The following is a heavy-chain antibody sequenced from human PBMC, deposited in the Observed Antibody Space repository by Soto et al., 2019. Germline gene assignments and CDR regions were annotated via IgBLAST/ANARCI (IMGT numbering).Heavy chain of an antibody. J-gene: IGHJ5*02. CDR2: ISHSGTT. V-gene: IGHV4-39*01. Sequence: SETLSLSCIVSGGSIDTNGYYWAWIRQPPGKGLEWIGSISHSGTTYYNSSLKSRIIISSDMSMNQFSLRLTSVTAADTAVYSCASHPSGLYESWGQGILVTVSS. D-gene: IGHD3-22*01. CDR1: GGSIDTNGYY. CDR3: ASHPSGLYES.